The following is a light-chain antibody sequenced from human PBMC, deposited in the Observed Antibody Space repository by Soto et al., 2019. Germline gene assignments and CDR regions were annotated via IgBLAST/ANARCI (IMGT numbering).Light chain of an antibody. V-gene: IGLV2-14*01. CDR3: PSYLYSSGHFV. Sequence: QSALTQPASVSGSPGQSITISCTGSSSDFTTYHYVSWYRQHPGKAPKLMIYEVSHRPSGVSNRFSGSKSGNTASLTITGLRAEDESDYYCPSYLYSSGHFVFGTGTKLTVL. CDR2: EVS. CDR1: SSDFTTYHY. J-gene: IGLJ1*01.